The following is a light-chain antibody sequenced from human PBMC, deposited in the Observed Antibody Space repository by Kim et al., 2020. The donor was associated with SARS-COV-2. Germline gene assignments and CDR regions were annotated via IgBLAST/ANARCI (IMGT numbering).Light chain of an antibody. CDR2: LDGSGNY. CDR3: AAWDSITIWV. Sequence: SVKLTCTRSIGQRNYIIARHQQQPGKAPRFLMKLDGSGNYNKGSGVPDRFSGASSGADRYLTISNLESGDEADYYCAAWDSITIWVFGGGTQLTVL. V-gene: IGLV4-60*03. J-gene: IGLJ3*02. CDR1: IGQRNYI.